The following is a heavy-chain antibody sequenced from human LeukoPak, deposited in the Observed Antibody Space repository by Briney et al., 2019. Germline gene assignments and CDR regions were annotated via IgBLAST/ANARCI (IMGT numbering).Heavy chain of an antibody. CDR1: GFTSSDYY. CDR3: GKRRTTVITMDYFDY. V-gene: IGHV3-11*01. CDR2: INSGGTTK. J-gene: IGHJ4*02. Sequence: GGSLRLSCAASGFTSSDYYMTWIRQAPGKGLEWVSYINSGGTTKFYADSVKGRFTISRDNAKNSLYLQMSSLRADDAAVYDCGKRRTTVITMDYFDYWGQGPLVTVS. D-gene: IGHD4-17*01.